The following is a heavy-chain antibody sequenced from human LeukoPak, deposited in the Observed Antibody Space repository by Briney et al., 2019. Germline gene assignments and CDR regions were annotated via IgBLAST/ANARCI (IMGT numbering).Heavy chain of an antibody. CDR3: ARLWELPNY. J-gene: IGHJ4*02. CDR2: ISSSSSYI. Sequence: GGSLRLSCAASGFTFSSYSMNWVRQAPGKGLEWVSSISSSSSYIYYAGSVKGRFTISRDNDKNSLYLQMNSLRAEDTAVYYCARLWELPNYWGQGTLVTVSS. D-gene: IGHD1-26*01. V-gene: IGHV3-21*01. CDR1: GFTFSSYS.